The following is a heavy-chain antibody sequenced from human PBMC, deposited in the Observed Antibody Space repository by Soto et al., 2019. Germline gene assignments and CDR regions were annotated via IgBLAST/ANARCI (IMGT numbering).Heavy chain of an antibody. D-gene: IGHD6-13*01. CDR2: INPTSGST. Sequence: QVQLVQSGAEVKKPGASVKVSCKASGYTFTNYYIHWVRQAPGQGLEWMGIINPTSGSTNYAQKFQGRVTLTYDTSTTTAYMELSGLRSEDTAVLYCARDLAAGEHWGQGTLVSVSS. CDR3: ARDLAAGEH. J-gene: IGHJ1*01. V-gene: IGHV1-46*01. CDR1: GYTFTNYY.